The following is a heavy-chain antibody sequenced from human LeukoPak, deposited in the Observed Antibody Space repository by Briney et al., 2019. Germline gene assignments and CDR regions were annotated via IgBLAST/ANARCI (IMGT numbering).Heavy chain of an antibody. Sequence: GESLKISCKGSGHSFTSYWIGWVRQMPGKGLEWMGIIYLGDSDTRYSPSFQGQVTVSADKSISTAYLQWSTLKASDTALYYCARLGGTDMHDNWFDPWGQGTLVTVSS. CDR3: ARLGGTDMHDNWFDP. D-gene: IGHD2-21*02. CDR2: IYLGDSDT. V-gene: IGHV5-51*01. CDR1: GHSFTSYW. J-gene: IGHJ5*02.